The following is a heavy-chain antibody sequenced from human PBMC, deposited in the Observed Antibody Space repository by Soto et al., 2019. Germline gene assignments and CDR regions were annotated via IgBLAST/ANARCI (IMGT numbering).Heavy chain of an antibody. J-gene: IGHJ6*02. CDR1: GFTFSSYA. V-gene: IGHV3-23*01. D-gene: IGHD3-3*01. Sequence: PGGSLRLSCAASGFTFSSYAMSWVRQAPGKGLEWVSAISGSGGSTYYADSVKGRFTISRDNSKNTLYLQMNSLRAEDTAVYYCAKAPRLGYDFWSGYSSDYYYYGMDVWGQGTTVTVSS. CDR3: AKAPRLGYDFWSGYSSDYYYYGMDV. CDR2: ISGSGGST.